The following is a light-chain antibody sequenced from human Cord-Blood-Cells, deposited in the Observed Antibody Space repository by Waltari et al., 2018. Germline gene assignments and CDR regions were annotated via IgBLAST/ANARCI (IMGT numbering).Light chain of an antibody. CDR3: YSAADNNRV. J-gene: IGLJ3*02. CDR1: ELAKKY. CDR2: KDS. Sequence: SYALTPPSTASVSPGQTARLHCSGDELAKKYARWFQQKPGQAPVVVIYKDSERAAGIPERFSGSSSGTTVSLTISGAQVEDEADYYCYSAADNNRVFGGGTKLTVL. V-gene: IGLV3-27*01.